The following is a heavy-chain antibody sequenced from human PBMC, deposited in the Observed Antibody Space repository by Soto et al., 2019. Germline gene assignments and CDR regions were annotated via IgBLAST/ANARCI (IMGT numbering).Heavy chain of an antibody. V-gene: IGHV3-23*01. CDR1: GFTFSSYA. J-gene: IGHJ6*02. D-gene: IGHD5-18*01. CDR2: VSGGGGST. Sequence: GGSLRLSCAASGFTFSSYAMNWVRQAPGEGLEWVSGVSGGGGSTYYADSVKGRFTISRDNSERRLYLHMNSLRAEDTAVYYCAMAHVDSAMDYYYYYGMDVWGQGTTVTVSS. CDR3: AMAHVDSAMDYYYYYGMDV.